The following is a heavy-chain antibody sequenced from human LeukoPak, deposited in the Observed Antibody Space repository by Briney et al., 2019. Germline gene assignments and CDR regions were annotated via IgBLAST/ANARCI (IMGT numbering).Heavy chain of an antibody. CDR2: INAGNGNT. D-gene: IGHD3-10*01. CDR3: ARDLHGSGSYYVFDY. J-gene: IGHJ4*02. Sequence: ASVKVSCKASGYTFTSYAMHWVRQAPGQRLEWMGWINAGNGNTKYSQKFQGRVTLTADESTSTAYMELSSLRSEDTAVYYCARDLHGSGSYYVFDYWGQGTLVTVSS. CDR1: GYTFTSYA. V-gene: IGHV1-3*01.